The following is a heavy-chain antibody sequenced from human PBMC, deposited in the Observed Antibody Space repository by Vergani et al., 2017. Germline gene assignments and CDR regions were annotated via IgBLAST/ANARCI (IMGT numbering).Heavy chain of an antibody. J-gene: IGHJ3*02. CDR3: ARDLFSSSSWYLQGAFDI. Sequence: EVQLVESGGGLEQPGGSLRLSCAASRFTFSSYSMNWVRQAPGKGLEWVSYISSSSSTIYYADSVKGRFTISRDNAKNSLYLQMNSLRAEDTAVYYCARDLFSSSSWYLQGAFDIWGQGTMVTVSS. D-gene: IGHD6-13*01. CDR1: RFTFSSYS. CDR2: ISSSSSTI. V-gene: IGHV3-48*01.